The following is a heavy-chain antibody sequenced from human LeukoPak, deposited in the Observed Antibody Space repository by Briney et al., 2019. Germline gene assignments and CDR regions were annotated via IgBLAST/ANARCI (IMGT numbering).Heavy chain of an antibody. CDR3: ARDRDGSGVHYFDY. CDR2: INPNSGGT. J-gene: IGHJ4*02. CDR1: GYTFTGYY. Sequence: ASVKVSCKASGYTFTGYYMHWVRQAPGQGLEWMGWINPNSGGTNYAQKFQGRVTMTRDTSISTAYMELSRLRSDDTAVYYCARDRDGSGVHYFDYWGQGTLVTVSS. V-gene: IGHV1-2*02. D-gene: IGHD3-10*01.